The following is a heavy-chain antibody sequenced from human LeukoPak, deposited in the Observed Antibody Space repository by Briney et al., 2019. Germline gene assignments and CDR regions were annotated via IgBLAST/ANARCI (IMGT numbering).Heavy chain of an antibody. CDR2: IWYDGSNK. CDR3: AKELSPVSAGTTPPFDY. D-gene: IGHD1-1*01. CDR1: GFTFSNYG. V-gene: IGHV3-30*02. Sequence: GGSLRLSCAATGFTFSNYGMHWVRQAPGKGLEWVAFIWYDGSNKYYADSVKGRFTISRDNSKNTLYLQMNSLRAEDTAVYYCAKELSPVSAGTTPPFDYWGQGTLVTVSS. J-gene: IGHJ4*02.